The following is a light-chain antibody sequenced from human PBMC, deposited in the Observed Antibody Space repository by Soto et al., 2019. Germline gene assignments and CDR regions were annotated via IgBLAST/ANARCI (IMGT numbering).Light chain of an antibody. J-gene: IGKJ1*01. V-gene: IGKV3-15*01. Sequence: EIVMTQSPATLSVSPGERATLSCRASQSVSSNLAWYQQKPGQAPRLLIYGASTRATGIPARFSGSGSGTEFTLTIRRLQSEDFAVYYCQQYNNWPQRTFGQGTKVEIK. CDR2: GAS. CDR1: QSVSSN. CDR3: QQYNNWPQRT.